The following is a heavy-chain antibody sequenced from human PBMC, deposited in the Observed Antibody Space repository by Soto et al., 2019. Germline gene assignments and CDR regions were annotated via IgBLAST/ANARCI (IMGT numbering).Heavy chain of an antibody. CDR1: GGTFSSYA. D-gene: IGHD6-13*01. Sequence: ASVKVSCKASGGTFSSYAISWVRQAPGQGLEWMGGIIPIFGTANYAQKFQGRVTITADKSTSTAYMELSSLRSEDTAVYYCARAPPTQPDIAAAGQRGGYYYYGMNVWGQGTTVTVSS. V-gene: IGHV1-69*06. J-gene: IGHJ6*02. CDR2: IIPIFGTA. CDR3: ARAPPTQPDIAAAGQRGGYYYYGMNV.